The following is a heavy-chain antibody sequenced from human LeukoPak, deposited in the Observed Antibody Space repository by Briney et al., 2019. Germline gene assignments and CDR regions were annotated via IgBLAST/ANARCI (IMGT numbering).Heavy chain of an antibody. CDR3: ARGGEGTTSGDY. CDR1: AYSFTSYW. Sequence: GESLKISCKGSAYSFTSYWIGWVRQLPGKGLEGMGIIYPRDSDTRYSPSFQGQVTISADKSISTPYLQWSSLPASDTAMYYCARGGEGTTSGDYWGQGTLVTVSS. J-gene: IGHJ4*02. V-gene: IGHV5-51*01. CDR2: IYPRDSDT. D-gene: IGHD2/OR15-2a*01.